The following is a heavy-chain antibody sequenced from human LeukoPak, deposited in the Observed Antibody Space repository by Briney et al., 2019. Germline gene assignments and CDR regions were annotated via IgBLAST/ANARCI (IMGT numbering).Heavy chain of an antibody. D-gene: IGHD3-9*01. Sequence: GGSLRLSCAASGFTFSAYTMYWVRQAPGKGLEYVAGINPNGHSTHYADSLKGRLIISRGNSKSTLDLQMRSLRPEDTAVYYCGREPAFYYYNDAGYNDFWGQGILVSVSS. J-gene: IGHJ4*02. CDR1: GFTFSAYT. CDR2: INPNGHST. CDR3: GREPAFYYYNDAGYNDF. V-gene: IGHV3-64*02.